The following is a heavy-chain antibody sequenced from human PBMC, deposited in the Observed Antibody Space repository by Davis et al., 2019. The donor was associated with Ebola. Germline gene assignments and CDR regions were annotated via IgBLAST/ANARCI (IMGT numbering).Heavy chain of an antibody. J-gene: IGHJ6*02. CDR2: IKQDGSEK. Sequence: GGSLRLSCAASRFPFSEYWMNWVRQAPGKGLEWVANIKQDGSEKYFVDSVKGRFTISRDNAKNLLYLQMNSLRVEDTAVYYCARDMAFDPQMGYYGMDVWGQGTMVTVSS. CDR1: RFPFSEYW. V-gene: IGHV3-7*03. D-gene: IGHD3-9*01. CDR3: ARDMAFDPQMGYYGMDV.